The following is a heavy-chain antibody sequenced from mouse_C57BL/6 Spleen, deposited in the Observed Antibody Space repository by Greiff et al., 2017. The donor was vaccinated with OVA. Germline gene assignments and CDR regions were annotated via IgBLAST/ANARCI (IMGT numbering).Heavy chain of an antibody. J-gene: IGHJ2*01. CDR1: GFTFSSYT. D-gene: IGHD1-1*01. CDR3: ARHHYYGSNLDY. V-gene: IGHV5-9*01. CDR2: ISGGGGNT. Sequence: EVNVVESGGGLVKPGGSLKLSCAASGFTFSSYTMSWVRQTPEKRLEWVATISGGGGNTYYPDSVKGRFTISRDNAKNTLYLQMSSLRSEDTALYYCARHHYYGSNLDYWGQGTTLTVSS.